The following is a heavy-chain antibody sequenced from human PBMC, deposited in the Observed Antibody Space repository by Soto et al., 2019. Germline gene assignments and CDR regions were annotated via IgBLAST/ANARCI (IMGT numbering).Heavy chain of an antibody. CDR2: IFHSGIT. V-gene: IGHV4-59*01. Sequence: QVQLRESGPGLVKPSETLSLTCTVSGASIIDYYWSWIRQPPGKGLEWIGHIFHSGITNYNPSLESLVTMSVDTSKNHFSLKLSSMTAADTAVYYCASKKWLDDWGQGTLVTVS. CDR3: ASKKWLDD. J-gene: IGHJ4*02. CDR1: GASIIDYY. D-gene: IGHD5-12*01.